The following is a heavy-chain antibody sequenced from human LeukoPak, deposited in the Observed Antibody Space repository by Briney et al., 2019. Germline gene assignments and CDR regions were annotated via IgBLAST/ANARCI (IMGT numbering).Heavy chain of an antibody. CDR1: GFTFSSYA. D-gene: IGHD6-19*01. CDR3: ARDRRSGWSSIDY. CDR2: ISYDGSNK. J-gene: IGHJ4*02. V-gene: IGHV3-30-3*01. Sequence: GGSLRLSCAVSGFTFSSYAMHWVRQAPGKGLEWVAVISYDGSNKYYADSVKGRFTISRDNSKNTLYLQMNSLRAEDTAVYYCARDRRSGWSSIDYWGQGTLVTVSS.